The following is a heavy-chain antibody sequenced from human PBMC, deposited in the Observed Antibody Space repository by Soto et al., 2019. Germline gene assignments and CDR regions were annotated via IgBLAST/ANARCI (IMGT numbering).Heavy chain of an antibody. V-gene: IGHV3-23*01. CDR3: AKDLFGSDGVYYYYYGMDV. D-gene: IGHD2-8*01. Sequence: GGSLRPPCAAPGFPFSSYAMDWVRQAPGKGLEWVPVIWGSGGSTYYADSVKGRFTISRENSKNTLFRQMNSLRAEDTAVYYCAKDLFGSDGVYYYYYGMDVGGQGTTVTVS. J-gene: IGHJ6*02. CDR2: IWGSGGST. CDR1: GFPFSSYA.